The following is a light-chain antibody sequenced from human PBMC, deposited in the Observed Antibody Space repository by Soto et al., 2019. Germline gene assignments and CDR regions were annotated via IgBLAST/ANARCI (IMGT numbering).Light chain of an antibody. Sequence: DIQMTQSPPTLSASVGDRVTITCRASQSIRHYLDWYHQMPGKAPKLLIYGASTLQSEVPSRLSGSGSGIEVTLSICGLWPDDFGSYCCQHHDSYSQTCGRGPKVEIK. CDR3: QHHDSYSQT. CDR1: QSIRHY. CDR2: GAS. V-gene: IGKV1-5*01. J-gene: IGKJ1*01.